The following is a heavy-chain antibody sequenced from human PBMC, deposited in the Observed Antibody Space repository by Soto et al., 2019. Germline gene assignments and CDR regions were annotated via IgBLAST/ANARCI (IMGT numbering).Heavy chain of an antibody. Sequence: PSETLSLTCAVYGGSFSGYYWSWIRQPPGKGLEWIGEINHSGSTNYNPSLKSRVTISVDRSENQFSLGLSSVTAADTAVYYCARVKGGTTRRAFDSWGQGALVTVSS. J-gene: IGHJ4*02. D-gene: IGHD1-7*01. CDR1: GGSFSGYY. V-gene: IGHV4-34*01. CDR2: INHSGST. CDR3: ARVKGGTTRRAFDS.